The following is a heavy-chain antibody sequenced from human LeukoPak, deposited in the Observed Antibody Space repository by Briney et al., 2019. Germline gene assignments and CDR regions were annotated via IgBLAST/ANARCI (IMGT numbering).Heavy chain of an antibody. CDR1: GYTLTELS. D-gene: IGHD3-3*01. J-gene: IGHJ5*02. CDR2: INPSGGST. Sequence: ASVKVSCKVSGYTLTELSMHWVRQAPGKGPEWMGIINPSGGSTSYAQKFQGRVTMTRDTSTSTVYMELSSLRSEDTAVYYCARDGRDSSYYDLWSGYFSNNWFDPWGQGTLVTVSS. V-gene: IGHV1-46*01. CDR3: ARDGRDSSYYDLWSGYFSNNWFDP.